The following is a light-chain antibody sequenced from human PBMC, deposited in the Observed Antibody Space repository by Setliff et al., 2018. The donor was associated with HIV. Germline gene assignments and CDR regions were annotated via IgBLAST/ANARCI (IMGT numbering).Light chain of an antibody. CDR2: DVS. CDR1: SSDVGGYNY. J-gene: IGLJ2*01. Sequence: SSDVGGYNYVSWYQQHPGKAPKLMIYDVSKWPSGVSNRFSGSKSGNTASLTISGLQAEDEADYYCSSYTSSSTSVVFGGGTKVTVL. V-gene: IGLV2-14*04. CDR3: SSYTSSSTSVV.